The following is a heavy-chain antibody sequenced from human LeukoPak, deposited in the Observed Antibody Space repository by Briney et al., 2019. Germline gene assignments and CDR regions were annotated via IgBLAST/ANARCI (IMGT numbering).Heavy chain of an antibody. CDR3: ARGGRSSAAPPYQLLATMDV. D-gene: IGHD2-2*01. J-gene: IGHJ6*02. CDR1: GFTFSSYA. V-gene: IGHV3-30-3*01. CDR2: ISYDGSNK. Sequence: GRSLRLSCAASGFTFSSYAMHWVRQAPGKGLEWVAVISYDGSNKYYADSVKGRFTISRDNSKNTLYPQMNSLRAEDTAVYYCARGGRSSAAPPYQLLATMDVWGQGTTVTVSS.